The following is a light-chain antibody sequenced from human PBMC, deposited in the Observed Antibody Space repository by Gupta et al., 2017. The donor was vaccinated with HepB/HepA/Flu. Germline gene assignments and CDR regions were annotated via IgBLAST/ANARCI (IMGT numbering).Light chain of an antibody. CDR2: AAS. CDR3: QQEDSSPIT. V-gene: IGKV1-8*01. J-gene: IGKJ5*01. CDR1: QGISSY. Sequence: IRMTLSPSSFSASTGDRFTITCRASQGISSYLAWYQQKLGKAPKLLIYAASTVKSGVPTRFSGSGSGTDFTLTISGRQSEDFANYYCQQEDSSPITFGQGTRLDIK.